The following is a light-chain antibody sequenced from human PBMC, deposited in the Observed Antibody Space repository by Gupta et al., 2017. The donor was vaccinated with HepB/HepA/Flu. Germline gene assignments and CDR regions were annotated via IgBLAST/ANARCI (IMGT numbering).Light chain of an antibody. CDR3: VRALHPLT. V-gene: IGKV2-28*01. J-gene: IGKJ3*01. Sequence: DIVMSQSPLSLPVTPGEPASISCTSSQSLLHSSGYNYWDWYLQKPGQSPQLLVYLGSNRASGVPDRFSGSGSGTDFTLNISRVEAEDVCFSYCVRALHPLTFGPGTKVDIK. CDR1: QSLLHSSGYNY. CDR2: LGS.